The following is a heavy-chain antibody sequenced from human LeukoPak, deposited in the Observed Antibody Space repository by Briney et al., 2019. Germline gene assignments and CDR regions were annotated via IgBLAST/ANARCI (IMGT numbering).Heavy chain of an antibody. CDR3: ARGSGYLVY. CDR2: IYYSRST. J-gene: IGHJ4*02. D-gene: IGHD3-22*01. V-gene: IGHV4-59*01. CDR1: GAYISSYY. Sequence: PSETLSLTCTVSGAYISSYYWSWIRQPPGKGLEWIGYIYYSRSTNYNPSLKSRVTISVDTSKNQFSLKLSSVTAADTAMYYCARGSGYLVYWGQGTLVTVSS.